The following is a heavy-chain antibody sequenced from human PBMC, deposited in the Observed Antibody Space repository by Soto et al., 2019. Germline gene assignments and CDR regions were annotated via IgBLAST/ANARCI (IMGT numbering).Heavy chain of an antibody. CDR1: GFDFSSYG. V-gene: IGHV3-33*01. Sequence: QMQLVESGGSVVQPGTSLRLSCAAFGFDFSSYGMHWVRQTPGKGLGWVAVLGFDGGGRYYADSVKGRFTVSRDNSKKMLYLQMDSLRAEDTALYYCAREPVGPDYAMDVWGQGTTVTVSS. D-gene: IGHD1-26*01. CDR2: LGFDGGGR. CDR3: AREPVGPDYAMDV. J-gene: IGHJ6*02.